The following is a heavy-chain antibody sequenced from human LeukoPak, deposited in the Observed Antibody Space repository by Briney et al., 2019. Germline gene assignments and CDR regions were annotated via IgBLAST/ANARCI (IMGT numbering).Heavy chain of an antibody. CDR2: ISYIGST. J-gene: IGHJ3*02. V-gene: IGHV4-59*11. Sequence: SETLSLTCAVSDDSFSSHYWTWIRQPPGKGLEWIGYISYIGSTNYNPSLKSRVTISIDTSRNQFSLTPSSVTAADTAVYYCARDLVTVTKGFDIWGQGTMVSVSS. D-gene: IGHD4-17*01. CDR3: ARDLVTVTKGFDI. CDR1: DDSFSSHY.